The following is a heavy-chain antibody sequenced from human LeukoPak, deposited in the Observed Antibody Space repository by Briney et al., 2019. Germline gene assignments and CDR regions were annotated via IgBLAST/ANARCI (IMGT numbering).Heavy chain of an antibody. CDR2: INPSGGST. Sequence: ASVKVSCKASGYTFTSYYMHWVRHAPGQGLDWMGIINPSGGSTSYAQKFQGRVTMTRDTSTSTVYMELSSLRSEDTAVYYCARAKDYYGSTVGFDYWGQGTLVTVSS. J-gene: IGHJ4*02. CDR3: ARAKDYYGSTVGFDY. V-gene: IGHV1-46*01. CDR1: GYTFTSYY. D-gene: IGHD3-10*01.